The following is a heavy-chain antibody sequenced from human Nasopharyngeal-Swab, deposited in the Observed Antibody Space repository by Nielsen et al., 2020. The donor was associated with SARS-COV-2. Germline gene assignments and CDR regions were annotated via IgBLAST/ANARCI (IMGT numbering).Heavy chain of an antibody. D-gene: IGHD6-19*01. CDR3: ARVWVAGTLANFDY. V-gene: IGHV4-34*01. CDR2: INHSGSS. CDR1: GGSFSVYD. J-gene: IGHJ4*02. Sequence: SETLSLTCAVYGGSFSVYDWNWIRQSPGKGLEWIGEINHSGSSKHNPSLKSRVTLSLDTSKNQFSLKLSSVTAADTAVYYCARVWVAGTLANFDYWGQGTLVTVSS.